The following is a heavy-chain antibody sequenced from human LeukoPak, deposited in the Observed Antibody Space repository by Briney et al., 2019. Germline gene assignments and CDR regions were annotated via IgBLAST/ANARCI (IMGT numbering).Heavy chain of an antibody. J-gene: IGHJ4*02. CDR3: AKDTRPKPRDSPGQQLVYFDY. CDR2: ISWNSGSI. Sequence: GRSLRLSCAASGFTFDDYAMHWVRQAPGKGLEWVSGISWNSGSIGYADSVKGRFTISRDNAKNSLYLQMNSLRAEDTALYYCAKDTRPKPRDSPGQQLVYFDYWGQGTLVTVSS. CDR1: GFTFDDYA. D-gene: IGHD6-13*01. V-gene: IGHV3-9*01.